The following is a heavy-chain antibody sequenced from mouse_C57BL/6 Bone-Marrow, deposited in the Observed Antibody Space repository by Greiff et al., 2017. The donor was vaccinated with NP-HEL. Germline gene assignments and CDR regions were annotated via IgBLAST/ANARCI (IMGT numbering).Heavy chain of an antibody. Sequence: QSGPGLVKPSQSLSLTCSVTGYSIISGYYWNWIRQFPGNKLEWMAYISYDGSNNYNPSLKNRISITRDISKNQFFLKLTSVTTEDTATYYCAREGGYYGSPFAYWGQGTLVTVS. CDR2: ISYDGSN. J-gene: IGHJ3*01. CDR1: GYSIISGYY. D-gene: IGHD1-1*01. CDR3: AREGGYYGSPFAY. V-gene: IGHV3-6*01.